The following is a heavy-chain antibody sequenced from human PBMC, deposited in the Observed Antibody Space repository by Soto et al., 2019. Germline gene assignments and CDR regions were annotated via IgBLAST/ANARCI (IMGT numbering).Heavy chain of an antibody. J-gene: IGHJ6*02. V-gene: IGHV3-21*01. CDR1: GFTFTSYS. CDR3: ARDGPYCSTSSCYLDV. Sequence: EVQLVESGGGRVKPGGSLRLSCAASGFTFTSYSMNWVRQAPGKGLEWVSHISTGDRYIYYADSVKGRFTISRDDAKNSLYLQMNRLRAEDTAVYYCARDGPYCSTSSCYLDVWGQGTTVTVSS. CDR2: ISTGDRYI. D-gene: IGHD2-2*01.